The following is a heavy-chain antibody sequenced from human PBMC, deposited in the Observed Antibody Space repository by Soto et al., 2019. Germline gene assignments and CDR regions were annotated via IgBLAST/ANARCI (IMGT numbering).Heavy chain of an antibody. V-gene: IGHV1-3*01. D-gene: IGHD2-15*01. J-gene: IGHJ4*02. CDR3: ARESRYCSGGSCPLLPGLDS. CDR2: INAGNGNT. Sequence: ASVKVSCKASGYTFTSYAMHWVRHAPGQRLEWMGWINAGNGNTKYSQKFQGRVTITRDTSTSTAYMELRSLRSEDTAVYYCARESRYCSGGSCPLLPGLDSRGQGTPVTVSS. CDR1: GYTFTSYA.